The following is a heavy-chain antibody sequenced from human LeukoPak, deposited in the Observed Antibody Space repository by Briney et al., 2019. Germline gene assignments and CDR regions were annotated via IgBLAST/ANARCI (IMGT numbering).Heavy chain of an antibody. CDR3: TRDRSALDT. Sequence: SETLSLTCTVSGASISSYFWTWIRQSPGKGLEWIGYISNIGSTNYNPSLKSRVTISGDTSKNQFSLKLSSVTAADTAVYYCTRDRSALDTWGQRTMVTVSS. J-gene: IGHJ3*02. CDR1: GASISSYF. CDR2: ISNIGST. V-gene: IGHV4-59*01.